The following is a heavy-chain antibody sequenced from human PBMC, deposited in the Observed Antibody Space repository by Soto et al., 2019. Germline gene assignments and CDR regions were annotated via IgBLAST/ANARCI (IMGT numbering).Heavy chain of an antibody. CDR2: IIPIFGTA. CDR3: ARNGGPLGSYYYGMDV. V-gene: IGHV1-69*12. J-gene: IGHJ6*02. D-gene: IGHD3-16*01. Sequence: QVQLVQAGAEVKKPRSSVKVSCKASGGTFSSYAISWVRQAPGQGLEWMGGIIPIFGTANYAQKFQGRVTITADESTRTAYMDLSSLRSEDTAVYYCARNGGPLGSYYYGMDVWGQGTTVIVSS. CDR1: GGTFSSYA.